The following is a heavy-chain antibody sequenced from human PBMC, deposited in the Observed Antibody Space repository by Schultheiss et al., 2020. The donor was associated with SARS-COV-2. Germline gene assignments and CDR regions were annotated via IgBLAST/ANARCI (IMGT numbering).Heavy chain of an antibody. J-gene: IGHJ6*02. CDR1: GFTFSSYG. CDR3: ARGLTGIGFGDFMGMDV. V-gene: IGHV3-33*08. CDR2: IWYDGSKK. D-gene: IGHD3-10*01. Sequence: GESLKISCAASGFTFSSYGMHWVRQAPGKGLEWVAVIWYDGSKKFYADSVTGRFTISRDNSENTLFLQINSLRAEDTSVYYCARGLTGIGFGDFMGMDVWGQGTTVTVSS.